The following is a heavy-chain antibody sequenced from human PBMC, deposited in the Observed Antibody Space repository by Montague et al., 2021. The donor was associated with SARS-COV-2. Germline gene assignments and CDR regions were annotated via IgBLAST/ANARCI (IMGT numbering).Heavy chain of an antibody. CDR1: GGSFSVSGYY. V-gene: IGHV4-34*01. Sequence: SETRSLTCAVYGGSFSVSGYYWSWIRQPPGKGLEWIGEINHSGSTNYNPSLKSRVTISVDTSKNQFSLKLSSVTAADTAVYYCARVRYYGSGTSLGMDVWGQGTTVTVSS. D-gene: IGHD3-10*01. J-gene: IGHJ6*02. CDR2: INHSGST. CDR3: ARVRYYGSGTSLGMDV.